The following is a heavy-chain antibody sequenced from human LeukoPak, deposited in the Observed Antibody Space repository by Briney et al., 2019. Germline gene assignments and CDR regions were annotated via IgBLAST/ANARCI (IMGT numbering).Heavy chain of an antibody. J-gene: IGHJ4*02. CDR3: ARDGLAAITFDY. CDR1: GFTFNSYW. D-gene: IGHD5-24*01. CDR2: INSDGSST. Sequence: GGSLRLSCVASGFTFNSYWMHRVRQAPGKGLVGVSHINSDGSSTTYADSVKGRFTISRDNANNTLYLQMNSLRAEDTAVYYCARDGLAAITFDYWGQGILVTVSS. V-gene: IGHV3-74*01.